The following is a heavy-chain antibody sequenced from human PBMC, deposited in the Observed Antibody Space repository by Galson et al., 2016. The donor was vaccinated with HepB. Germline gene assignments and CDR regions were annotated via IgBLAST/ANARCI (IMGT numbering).Heavy chain of an antibody. CDR1: GGSLTDLY. J-gene: IGHJ4*02. V-gene: IGHV4-59*06. CDR3: ARGVTAETLYFDS. CDR2: IYYSGHT. D-gene: IGHD3-10*01. Sequence: SETLSLTCGVNGGSLTDLYWTWIRQHPVKGLEWLGYIYYSGHTRYNPSLRSRLTFSLDTSKNHFSLNLTSVTAADTAVYYCARGVTAETLYFDSWGQGTLVSVSS.